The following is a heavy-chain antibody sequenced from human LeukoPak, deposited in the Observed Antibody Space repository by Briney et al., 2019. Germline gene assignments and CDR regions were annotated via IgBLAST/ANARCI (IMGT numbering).Heavy chain of an antibody. V-gene: IGHV3-23*01. CDR2: IMGSGGRP. Sequence: GGSLSPSHPPAALTFGSYAMKWARQAPGKGLEWVLIIMGSGGRPSYADSGKGRFTLYTDNSKNTLYMQMNSLRVEDTAVYYCSRDRDDYDDPDAFDMWGQGTMVTVSS. D-gene: IGHD4-17*01. CDR1: ALTFGSYA. CDR3: SRDRDDYDDPDAFDM. J-gene: IGHJ3*02.